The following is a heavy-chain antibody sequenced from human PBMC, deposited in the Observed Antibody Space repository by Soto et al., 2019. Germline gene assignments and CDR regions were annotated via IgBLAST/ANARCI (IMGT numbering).Heavy chain of an antibody. Sequence: LRLSCVASAFSSHHHAIHWVRQGPGKGLEWVSGIHWNNGATGYADSVKGRFTIFKDNVKNSVYLQMNSLRTDDTAFYYCTEDILPGGADVWGQGTTVTVSS. V-gene: IGHV3-9*02. CDR2: IHWNNGAT. CDR3: TEDILPGGADV. CDR1: AFSSHHHA. J-gene: IGHJ6*02. D-gene: IGHD3-16*01.